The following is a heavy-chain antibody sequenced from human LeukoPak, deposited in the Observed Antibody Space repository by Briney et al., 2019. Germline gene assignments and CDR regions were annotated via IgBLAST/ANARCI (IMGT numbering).Heavy chain of an antibody. J-gene: IGHJ6*02. CDR1: GFTFSSYA. CDR2: ISYDGSNK. CDR3: ARGPRQITIFGAVTTANYYYYGMDV. Sequence: GGSLRLSCAASGFTFSSYAMHWVRQAPGKGLEWVAVISYDGSNKYYADSVKGRFTISRDNSKNTLYLQMNSLRAEDTAVYYCARGPRQITIFGAVTTANYYYYGMDVWGQGTTVTVSS. V-gene: IGHV3-30-3*01. D-gene: IGHD3-3*01.